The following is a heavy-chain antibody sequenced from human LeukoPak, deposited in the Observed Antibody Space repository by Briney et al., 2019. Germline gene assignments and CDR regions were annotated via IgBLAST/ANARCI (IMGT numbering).Heavy chain of an antibody. CDR2: ISAYNGNT. CDR3: ARDRMDSGSYFYYYYYGMDV. V-gene: IGHV1-18*01. Sequence: ASVKVSCKASGYTFTSYGISWVRQAPGQGLEWMGWISAYNGNTNYAQKLQGRVTMTTDTSTSTAYMELRSLRSEDTAVYYCARDRMDSGSYFYYYYYGMDVWGQGTTVTVSS. D-gene: IGHD1-26*01. CDR1: GYTFTSYG. J-gene: IGHJ6*02.